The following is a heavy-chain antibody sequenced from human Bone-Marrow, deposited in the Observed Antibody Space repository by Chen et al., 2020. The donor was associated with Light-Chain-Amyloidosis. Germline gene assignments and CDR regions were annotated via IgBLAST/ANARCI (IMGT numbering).Heavy chain of an antibody. D-gene: IGHD3-16*01. Sequence: EVQLLDSGGGLVQPGGSLRLSCVASGFTFSNYAMSWVRQAPWKGLEWVASLSGTGGSTYNADSVQGRFTISRDTSKNTLYLQMSSLRVEDTAVYYCAKQMIQGPAFYYNYMDVWGKGTTVTVSS. J-gene: IGHJ6*03. CDR3: AKQMIQGPAFYYNYMDV. CDR1: GFTFSNYA. V-gene: IGHV3-23*01. CDR2: LSGTGGST.